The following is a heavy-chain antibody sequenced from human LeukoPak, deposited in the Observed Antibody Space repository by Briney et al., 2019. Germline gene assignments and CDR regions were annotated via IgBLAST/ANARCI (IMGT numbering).Heavy chain of an antibody. CDR3: AKDMSGSYSYYFDY. CDR2: ISWNSGSI. V-gene: IGHV3-9*03. J-gene: IGHJ4*02. D-gene: IGHD1-26*01. Sequence: GRSLRLSCAASGFTFDDYAMHWVRHAPGKGLEWVSGISWNSGSIGYADSVKGRFTISRDNAKNSLYLQMNSLRAEDMALYYCAKDMSGSYSYYFDYWGQGTLVTVSS. CDR1: GFTFDDYA.